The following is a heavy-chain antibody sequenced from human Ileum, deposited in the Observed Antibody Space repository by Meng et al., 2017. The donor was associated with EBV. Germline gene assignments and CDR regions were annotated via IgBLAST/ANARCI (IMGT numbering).Heavy chain of an antibody. J-gene: IGHJ5*01. V-gene: IGHV4-39*06. CDR1: GCSSSTSRYF. CDR2: IHYNGGT. D-gene: IGHD5-18*01. Sequence: QWLWTPLASLPLACTVPGCSSSTSRYFWGWNRQPPGKGLEWIGSIHYNGGTAYNPSLQSRVTMSVDTSKNQFALRLTSVTAADTAVYYCAKEQDDGDRGIHRIDSWGQGTLVTVSS. CDR3: AKEQDDGDRGIHRIDS.